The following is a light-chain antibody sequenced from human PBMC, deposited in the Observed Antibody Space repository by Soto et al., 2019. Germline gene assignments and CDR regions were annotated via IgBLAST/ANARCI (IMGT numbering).Light chain of an antibody. CDR1: SSDVGGYNY. J-gene: IGLJ1*01. CDR2: DVS. V-gene: IGLV2-14*03. CDR3: SSYTSSSFLYV. Sequence: QSVLTQPASVSGSPGQSITISCTGTSSDVGGYNYVSWYQQHPGKAPKLMIYDVSNRPSGVSNRFSGSKSGNTASLTISCLQAEDEADYYCSSYTSSSFLYVFGTGTKVTVL.